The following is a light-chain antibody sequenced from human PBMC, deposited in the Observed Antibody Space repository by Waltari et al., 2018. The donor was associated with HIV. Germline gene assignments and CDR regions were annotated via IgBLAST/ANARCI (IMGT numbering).Light chain of an antibody. Sequence: EIVLTQSPATLSLSPGERATLSCRASHSVSDYLAWYQQKPGQPPRLLIYDASNRAAGIPARFSGSGSGTDFTLTTSSLEPEDFAVYYCQQRTSWSPNTFGQGTKLEIK. CDR1: HSVSDY. J-gene: IGKJ2*01. CDR2: DAS. CDR3: QQRTSWSPNT. V-gene: IGKV3-11*01.